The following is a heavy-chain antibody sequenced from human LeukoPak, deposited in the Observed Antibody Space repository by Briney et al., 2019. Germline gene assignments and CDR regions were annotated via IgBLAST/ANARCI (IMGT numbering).Heavy chain of an antibody. CDR2: IDNSGST. D-gene: IGHD6-19*01. Sequence: SETLSFTCTVSGGSISSSYWSWARQPPGKGLEWIGYIDNSGSTNYNPSLKSRVTISLDTPKSQFSLKLSSVTAADTAVYYCARAPLYSGGSGWSIYYFYAMDVWGQGTTVTVSS. CDR1: GGSISSSY. J-gene: IGHJ6*02. V-gene: IGHV4-59*01. CDR3: ARAPLYSGGSGWSIYYFYAMDV.